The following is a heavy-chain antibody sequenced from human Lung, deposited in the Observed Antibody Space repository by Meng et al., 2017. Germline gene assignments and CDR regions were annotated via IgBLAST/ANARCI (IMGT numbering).Heavy chain of an antibody. Sequence: GESLKISCAASGFTLSRHALHWVRQAPGKGLEWVAVISYDGSEKYYADSVKGRFTISRDNSKNTLYLQMSSLRADDTAVYFCARDGRGCCYFGIDVWGQGTMVTVSS. CDR1: GFTLSRHA. D-gene: IGHD3-22*01. V-gene: IGHV3-30*04. CDR3: ARDGRGCCYFGIDV. CDR2: ISYDGSEK. J-gene: IGHJ6*02.